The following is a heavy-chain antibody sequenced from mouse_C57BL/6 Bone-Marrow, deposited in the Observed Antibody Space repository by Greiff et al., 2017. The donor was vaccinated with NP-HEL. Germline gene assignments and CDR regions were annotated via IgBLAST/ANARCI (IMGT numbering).Heavy chain of an antibody. Sequence: EVQGVESGGGLVKPGGSLKLSCAASGFTFSSYAMSWVRQTPEKRLEWVATISDGGSYTYYPDNVKGRFTISRDNAKNNLYLQMSHLKSEDTAMYYCARDRGGQYDYFDYWGQGTTLTVSS. CDR3: ARDRGGQYDYFDY. J-gene: IGHJ2*01. CDR2: ISDGGSYT. CDR1: GFTFSSYA. D-gene: IGHD2-10*02. V-gene: IGHV5-4*01.